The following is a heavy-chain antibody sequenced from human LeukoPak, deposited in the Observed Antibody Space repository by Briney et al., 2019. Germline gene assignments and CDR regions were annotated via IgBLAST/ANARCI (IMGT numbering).Heavy chain of an antibody. V-gene: IGHV3-23*01. CDR2: ISGSGGST. Sequence: GGSLRLSCAASGFTFSSYAMSWVRQAPGKGLEWVSAISGSGGSTYYADSVKGRFTISRDNPKNTLYLQMNSLRAEDTAVYYCAKALPRYCSGGSCYGHWGQGTLVTVSS. CDR3: AKALPRYCSGGSCYGH. CDR1: GFTFSSYA. J-gene: IGHJ4*02. D-gene: IGHD2-15*01.